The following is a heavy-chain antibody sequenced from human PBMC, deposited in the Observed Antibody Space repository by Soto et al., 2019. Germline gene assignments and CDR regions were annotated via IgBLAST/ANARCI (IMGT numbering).Heavy chain of an antibody. CDR2: ISYDGSNK. D-gene: IGHD3-10*01. CDR3: ARDRGNMDDQSVDYYYGMDV. V-gene: IGHV3-30-3*01. J-gene: IGHJ6*02. CDR1: GFTFSSYA. Sequence: GGSLRLSCAASGFTFSSYAMHWVRQAPGKGLEWVAVISYDGSNKYYADSVKGRFTISRDNSKNTLYLQMNSLRAEDTAVYYCARDRGNMDDQSVDYYYGMDVWGQGTTVTVSS.